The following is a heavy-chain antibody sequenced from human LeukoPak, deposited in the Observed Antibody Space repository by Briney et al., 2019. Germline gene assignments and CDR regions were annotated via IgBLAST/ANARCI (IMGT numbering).Heavy chain of an antibody. V-gene: IGHV4-4*07. CDR1: GGSINNYY. CDR3: ARDYYSRSSWYPDY. D-gene: IGHD6-13*01. CDR2: IYTSGST. J-gene: IGHJ4*02. Sequence: PSETLSLTCTVSGGSINNYYWSWIRQPAGKGLEWIGRIYTSGSTNYNPSLKSRVTMSVDTSLNQFSLKLSSVTAADTAVYYCARDYYSRSSWYPDYWGQGTLVTVAS.